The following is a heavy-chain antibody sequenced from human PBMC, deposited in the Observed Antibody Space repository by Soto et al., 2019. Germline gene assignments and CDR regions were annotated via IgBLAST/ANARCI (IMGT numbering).Heavy chain of an antibody. J-gene: IGHJ4*02. V-gene: IGHV3-48*02. CDR1: GFTFSSHS. CDR3: ARGLKDGYNCLYY. D-gene: IGHD5-12*01. CDR2: ISSTSKTI. Sequence: EVQLVESGGGLVQSGGSLRLSCEGSGFTFSSHSLNWVRQAPGKGLEWISYISSTSKTIYYADSVKGRFTISRDNAKNSLYLQMTSLRDEDTAVYYCARGLKDGYNCLYYWGQGTLVTVSS.